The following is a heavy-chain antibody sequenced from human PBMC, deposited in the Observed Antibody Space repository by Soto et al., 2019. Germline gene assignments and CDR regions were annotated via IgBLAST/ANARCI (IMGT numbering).Heavy chain of an antibody. CDR2: IYPGDSDT. J-gene: IGHJ4*02. Sequence: GESLKISCKGSGYTFPSYWISWVRQMPGEGLEWMGAIYPGDSDTRYSPSFQGQVTISADKSISTAYMPWSSLQASDSAIYYCARRAANAGRSSEYWGQGTVVTVSS. CDR1: GYTFPSYW. CDR3: ARRAANAGRSSEY. V-gene: IGHV5-51*01. D-gene: IGHD2-15*01.